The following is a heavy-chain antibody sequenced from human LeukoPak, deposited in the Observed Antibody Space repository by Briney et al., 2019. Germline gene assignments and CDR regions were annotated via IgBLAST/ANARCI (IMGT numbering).Heavy chain of an antibody. CDR2: INHSGST. CDR3: ARGLSAIVY. CDR1: GGSFSGYY. Sequence: SETLSLTCAVYGGSFSGYYWSWIRQPPGKGLEWIGEINHSGSTNYNPSLKSRVTISVDTSKNQSSLKLSSVTAADTAVYYCARGLSAIVYWGQGTLVTVSS. J-gene: IGHJ4*02. V-gene: IGHV4-34*01. D-gene: IGHD2-15*01.